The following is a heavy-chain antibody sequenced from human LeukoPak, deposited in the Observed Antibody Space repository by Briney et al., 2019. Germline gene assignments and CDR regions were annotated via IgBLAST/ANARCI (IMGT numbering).Heavy chain of an antibody. Sequence: GGSLRLSCAASGFTFSSYEMNWVRQAPGKGLEWVSYISSSGSTIYYADSVKGRFTISRDNAKNSLYLQMNSLRAEDTAVYYCARDGGGSYFDNWGQGTLVTVSS. V-gene: IGHV3-48*03. CDR3: ARDGGGSYFDN. CDR2: ISSSGSTI. CDR1: GFTFSSYE. D-gene: IGHD1-26*01. J-gene: IGHJ4*02.